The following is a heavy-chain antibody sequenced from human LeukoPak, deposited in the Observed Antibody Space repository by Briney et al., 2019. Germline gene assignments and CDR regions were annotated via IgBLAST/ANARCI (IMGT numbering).Heavy chain of an antibody. D-gene: IGHD3-3*01. CDR2: ISSSSSYI. CDR1: GFTFSDYY. CDR3: AIASRSNMADYYFDY. Sequence: PGGSLRLSCAASGFTFSDYYMSWVRQAPGKGLEWGSYISSSSSYINYADSVKGRFTISRDNAKNSLYLQMNTLRAEDTAVYYCAIASRSNMADYYFDYWGQGTLVTVSS. V-gene: IGHV3-11*03. J-gene: IGHJ4*02.